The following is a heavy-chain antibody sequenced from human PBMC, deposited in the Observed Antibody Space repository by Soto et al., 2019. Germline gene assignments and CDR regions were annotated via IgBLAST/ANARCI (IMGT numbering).Heavy chain of an antibody. CDR1: GGSISSYY. J-gene: IGHJ4*02. CDR3: ARESSDYGDFYFDY. D-gene: IGHD4-17*01. Sequence: SETLSVTCTVSGGSISSYYWSWIRQPPGKGLEWIGYIYNSGRTNYNPSVKGRFTISRDNSKNTLYLQMNSLRAEDTAVYYCARESSDYGDFYFDYWGQGTLVTVSS. V-gene: IGHV4-4*08. CDR2: IYNSGRT.